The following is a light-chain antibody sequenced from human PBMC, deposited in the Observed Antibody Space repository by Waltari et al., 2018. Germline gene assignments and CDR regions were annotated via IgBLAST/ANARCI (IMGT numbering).Light chain of an antibody. J-gene: IGKJ2*01. CDR2: WAS. CDR1: QSVLSSSNNKNY. V-gene: IGKV4-1*01. CDR3: QQCYSFPYT. Sequence: DIVMTQSPDSLAVSLGERATINCKSSQSVLSSSNNKNYLGWYQQKRGQPPKLLISWASTRESGVPDRFSGSGSGTDFTLTISSLQAEDVAVYYCQQCYSFPYTFGQGTKLEIK.